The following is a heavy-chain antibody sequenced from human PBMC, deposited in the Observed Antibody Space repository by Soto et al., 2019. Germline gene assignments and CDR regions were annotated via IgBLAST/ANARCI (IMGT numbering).Heavy chain of an antibody. V-gene: IGHV5-51*01. CDR2: INPADSDT. Sequence: GESLKISCKASGYDFTTYWIAWVRQMPGKGLEWMGIINPADSDTRYSPSFQGQVTISADKSISTAYLQWSSLKASDTAMYYCARQWNFGYWGQGTPVTVSS. D-gene: IGHD5-12*01. CDR3: ARQWNFGY. J-gene: IGHJ4*02. CDR1: GYDFTTYW.